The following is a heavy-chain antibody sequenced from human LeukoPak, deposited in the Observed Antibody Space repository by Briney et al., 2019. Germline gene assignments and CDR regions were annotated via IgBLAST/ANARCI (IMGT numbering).Heavy chain of an antibody. V-gene: IGHV1-2*02. CDR1: GYTFTGYI. J-gene: IGHJ4*02. D-gene: IGHD5-18*01. CDR2: ISPDSGAT. Sequence: ASVKVSCKASGYTFTGYIMHWVRRAPGQGLEWMGWISPDSGATKYAQKFQGGVTLTRDTSITTAYMELSSLRSDDSAFYFCARGRSGGYNYGYYFDYWGQGTLVTVSS. CDR3: ARGRSGGYNYGYYFDY.